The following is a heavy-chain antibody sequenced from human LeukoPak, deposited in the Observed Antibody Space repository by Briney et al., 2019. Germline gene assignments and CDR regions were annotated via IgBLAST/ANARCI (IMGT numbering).Heavy chain of an antibody. CDR3: ARGNWEPADY. J-gene: IGHJ4*02. Sequence: GGSLRLSCAASGFIFSDYWMHWVRQAPGKGLVWVSDIKPDGSSTRYADSVKGRFTISRDNAKNTLYLQMNSLRVEDTAVYYCARGNWEPADYWGQGTLVTVSS. D-gene: IGHD1-26*01. CDR2: IKPDGSST. CDR1: GFIFSDYW. V-gene: IGHV3-74*01.